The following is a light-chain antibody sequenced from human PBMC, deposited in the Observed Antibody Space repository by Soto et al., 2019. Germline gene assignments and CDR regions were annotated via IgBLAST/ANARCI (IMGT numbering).Light chain of an antibody. CDR2: GAS. V-gene: IGKV3-20*01. Sequence: EIVLTQSPGTLSLSPGERATLSCRASQSVSNNYLAWYQQKPGQAPRLLIYGASNRATGIPDRFSGSGSGTDFTLTISRLEPEYFALYYCQQYGSSGTFGQGTKVEIK. J-gene: IGKJ1*01. CDR3: QQYGSSGT. CDR1: QSVSNNY.